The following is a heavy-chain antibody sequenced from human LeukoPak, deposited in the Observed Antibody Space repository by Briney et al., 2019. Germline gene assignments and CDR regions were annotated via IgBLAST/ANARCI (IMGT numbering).Heavy chain of an antibody. J-gene: IGHJ4*02. CDR2: IKYDGSII. D-gene: IGHD3-22*01. CDR1: GFTFSSHW. Sequence: GGSLRLSCAASGFTFSSHWMHWVRQAPGKGLVWVSRIKYDGSIITYADSVKGRFSISRDNAKNTVDLQMNSLRAEDTAVYYCARGASSAYYVDYWGQGTLVTVSS. CDR3: ARGASSAYYVDY. V-gene: IGHV3-74*01.